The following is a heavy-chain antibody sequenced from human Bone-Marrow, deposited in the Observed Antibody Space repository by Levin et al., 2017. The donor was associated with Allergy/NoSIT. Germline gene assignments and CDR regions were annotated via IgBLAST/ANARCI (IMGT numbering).Heavy chain of an antibody. CDR3: ARDSGNYGADY. CDR2: INPSTGGR. Sequence: ASVKVSCKASGYTFATYYMHWVRQAPGQGLEWMGIINPSTGGRIYAQKFQSRLTLTRDTSTSTDYMELSSLRSDDTAVYYCARDSGNYGADYWGQGALVTVSS. V-gene: IGHV1-46*01. D-gene: IGHD1-26*01. J-gene: IGHJ4*02. CDR1: GYTFATYY.